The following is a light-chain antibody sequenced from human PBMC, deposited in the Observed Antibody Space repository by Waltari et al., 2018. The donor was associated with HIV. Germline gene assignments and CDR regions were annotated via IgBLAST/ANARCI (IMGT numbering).Light chain of an antibody. J-gene: IGKJ4*01. Sequence: DIVMTQSPDSLAVSLGERATINCKSSQSVLYSSNNKNYLAWYQQKPGQPPKLLISWASTRESGVPDRFSGSGSGTDFTLTISSLQAEDVAFYYCQQYYSTPITFGGGTKVEIK. V-gene: IGKV4-1*01. CDR3: QQYYSTPIT. CDR1: QSVLYSSNNKNY. CDR2: WAS.